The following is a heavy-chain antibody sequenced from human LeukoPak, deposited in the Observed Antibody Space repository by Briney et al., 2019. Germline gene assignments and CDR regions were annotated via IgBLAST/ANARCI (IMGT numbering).Heavy chain of an antibody. CDR3: ASSPNPQLFDY. J-gene: IGHJ4*02. Sequence: SETLSLTCAVSGGSSSGYYWSWIRQPPGKGLEWIREINHSGNTKYNPSLKSRVTISIDTSRNQFSVKVTSVTAADTAVYYCASSPNPQLFDYWGQGTLVTVSS. D-gene: IGHD1-14*01. V-gene: IGHV4-34*01. CDR1: GGSSSGYY. CDR2: INHSGNT.